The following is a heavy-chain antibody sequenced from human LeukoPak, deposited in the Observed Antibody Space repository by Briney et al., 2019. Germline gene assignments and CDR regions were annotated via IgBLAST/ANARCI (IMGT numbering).Heavy chain of an antibody. CDR3: ARYYYDSSGQDFDY. J-gene: IGHJ4*02. Sequence: GASVKVSCKTSGYTFTSYAMNWVRQAPGQGLEWMGWINTSTGNPTYAQGFTGRFVFSLDTSVSTAYLQISSLKAEDTAVYYCARYYYDSSGQDFDYWGQGTLVTVSS. CDR2: INTSTGNP. CDR1: GYTFTSYA. D-gene: IGHD3-22*01. V-gene: IGHV7-4-1*02.